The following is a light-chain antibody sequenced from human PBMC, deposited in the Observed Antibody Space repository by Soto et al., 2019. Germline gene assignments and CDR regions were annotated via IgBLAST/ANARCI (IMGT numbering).Light chain of an antibody. CDR1: SSDVGGFNY. J-gene: IGLJ1*01. V-gene: IGLV2-14*01. CDR3: TSYTSSSTYV. Sequence: QSVLTQPPSVSGSPGQSITISCTGTSSDVGGFNYVSWFQQHPGKAPKLLIYDVINRPSGVSHRFSGSKSGNTASLTISGLQAEDEADYYCTSYTSSSTYVFGTGTKVTVL. CDR2: DVI.